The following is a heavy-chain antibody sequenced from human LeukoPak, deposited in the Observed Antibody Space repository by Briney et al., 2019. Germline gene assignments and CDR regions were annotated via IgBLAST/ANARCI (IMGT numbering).Heavy chain of an antibody. CDR1: GGSISSYY. J-gene: IGHJ3*02. V-gene: IGHV4-59*08. CDR2: IYYSGST. Sequence: SETLSLTCTVSGGSISSYYWSWIRQPPGKGLEWIGYIYYSGSTNYYPSLKSRVTISVDTSKNQFSLKLSSVTAADTAVYYCATAAAAGTRGAFDIWGQGTMVTVSS. D-gene: IGHD6-13*01. CDR3: ATAAAAGTRGAFDI.